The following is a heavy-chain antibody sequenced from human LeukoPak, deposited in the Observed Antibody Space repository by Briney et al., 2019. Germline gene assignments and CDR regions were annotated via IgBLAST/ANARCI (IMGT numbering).Heavy chain of an antibody. V-gene: IGHV3-30*04. CDR1: GFTFSSYA. J-gene: IGHJ4*02. D-gene: IGHD1-26*01. CDR3: ARRGGSSPFDY. Sequence: SGGSLRLSCAASGFTFSSYAMHWVRQAPGKGLEWVAVISYDGSNKYYADSVKGRFTISRDNSKNTLYLQMNSLRAEDTAVYYCARRGGSSPFDYWGQGTLVTVSS. CDR2: ISYDGSNK.